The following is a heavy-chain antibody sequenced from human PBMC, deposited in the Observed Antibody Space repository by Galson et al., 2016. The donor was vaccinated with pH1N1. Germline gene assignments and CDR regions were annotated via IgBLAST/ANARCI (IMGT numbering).Heavy chain of an antibody. CDR1: GYMFTSYG. D-gene: IGHD3-10*01. CDR2: ISGYNGNT. V-gene: IGHV1-18*01. J-gene: IGHJ5*02. CDR3: ARLSGSRWLDP. Sequence: SVKVSCKASGYMFTSYGITWARQAPGQGLEWMGLISGYNGNTNYAQKFRGRLTMTTDTSTTTAYMELRSLRSDDTAFYYCARLSGSRWLDPWGQGTLVTVSS.